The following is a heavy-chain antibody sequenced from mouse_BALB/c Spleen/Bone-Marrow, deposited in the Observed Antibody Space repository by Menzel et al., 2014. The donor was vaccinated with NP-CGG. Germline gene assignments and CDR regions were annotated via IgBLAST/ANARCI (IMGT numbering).Heavy chain of an antibody. CDR1: GYAFTDCL. CDR3: ARYDGYFDY. D-gene: IGHD2-3*01. J-gene: IGHJ2*01. V-gene: IGHV1-54*01. Sequence: VKVVESGAELVRPGTSVKVSCKASGYAFTDCLMEWLKRRPGQGLEWIGVINPGSGSTNYNEKFKDKATLTADKSSSTAYMQLSSLTSDDSAVYFCARYDGYFDYWGQGTILTVSS. CDR2: INPGSGST.